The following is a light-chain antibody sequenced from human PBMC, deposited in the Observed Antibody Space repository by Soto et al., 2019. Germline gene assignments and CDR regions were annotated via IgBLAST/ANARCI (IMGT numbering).Light chain of an antibody. CDR2: KAS. Sequence: DIQMTQSPSTLFASVGDRVTITCRASQSISTWLAWYQQKPGKAPKLLIYKASSLKSGVPSRFSGSGSGTEFTLTISSLQPDDFATYYCQQYNSFSAFAFGPGTKVDIQ. CDR3: QQYNSFSAFA. V-gene: IGKV1-5*03. CDR1: QSISTW. J-gene: IGKJ3*01.